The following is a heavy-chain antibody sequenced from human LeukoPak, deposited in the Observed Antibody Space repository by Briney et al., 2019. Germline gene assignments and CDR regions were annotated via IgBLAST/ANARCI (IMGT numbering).Heavy chain of an antibody. J-gene: IGHJ6*03. CDR2: ISYDGSNK. V-gene: IGHV3-30*04. Sequence: PGGSLRLSCAASGFTFSNYAMHWVRQAPGKGLEWVALISYDGSNKYYADSVKGRFTISRDDSKNTLYLQMNSLRAEDTAVYYCASRGVLLGGEHRYYYYYMDVWGKGTTVTISS. D-gene: IGHD1/OR15-1a*01. CDR3: ASRGVLLGGEHRYYYYYMDV. CDR1: GFTFSNYA.